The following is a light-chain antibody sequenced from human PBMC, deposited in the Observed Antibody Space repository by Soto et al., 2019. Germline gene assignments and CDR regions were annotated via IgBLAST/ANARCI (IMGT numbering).Light chain of an antibody. V-gene: IGKV1-27*01. J-gene: IGKJ4*01. CDR3: QTYDSAPLT. CDR2: GAS. CDR1: QDISQS. Sequence: DIQMTQSPSSLSASVGDRVTITCRASQDISQSLAWYQQKRGKAIKLLIYGASTLQSGVPSRFSGSGSGTDFSLTISSLQPEDVATYSCQTYDSAPLTFGGGTKVEIK.